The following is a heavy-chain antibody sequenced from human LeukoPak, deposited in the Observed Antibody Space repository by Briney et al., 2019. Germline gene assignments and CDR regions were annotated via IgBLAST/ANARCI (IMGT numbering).Heavy chain of an antibody. CDR3: ASEAGYSSSWHINY. V-gene: IGHV3-11*04. J-gene: IGHJ4*02. CDR2: ISSSGSTI. Sequence: GGSLRLSCAASGFTFSDYYMSWIRQAPGKGLEWVSYISSSGSTIYYADSVKGRFTISRDNAKNSLYLQMNSLRAEDTAVYYCASEAGYSSSWHINYWGQGTLVTVSS. CDR1: GFTFSDYY. D-gene: IGHD6-13*01.